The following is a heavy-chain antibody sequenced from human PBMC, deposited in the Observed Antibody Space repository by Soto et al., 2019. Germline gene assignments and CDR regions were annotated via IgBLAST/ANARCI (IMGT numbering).Heavy chain of an antibody. V-gene: IGHV3-48*03. CDR1: GFTFSEYE. D-gene: IGHD2-8*01. CDR3: ARAPGPMYYAMDA. CDR2: IGRSGSPI. J-gene: IGHJ6*02. Sequence: GGSLRLSCVGSGFTFSEYEMNWVRQAPGKGLEWVSYIGRSGSPIYDADSVKGRFTISRDDDKNTLYLDMNTLRAEDTAVYFCARAPGPMYYAMDARGQGTTVTVSS.